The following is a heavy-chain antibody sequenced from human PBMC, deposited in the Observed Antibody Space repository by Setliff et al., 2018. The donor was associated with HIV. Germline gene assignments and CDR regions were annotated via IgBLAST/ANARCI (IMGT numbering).Heavy chain of an antibody. Sequence: PSETLSLTCTVSGGSISSGYYWGWIRQPPGKGLEWIGSIYHSGSTYYNPSLQSRVTMSVDTSKNQFSLKVRSLTAADTGLYYCARVKSIKTTLVRLWPRFDLWGQGTQVTVSS. CDR3: ARVKSIKTTLVRLWPRFDL. V-gene: IGHV4-38-2*02. D-gene: IGHD3-10*01. CDR1: GGSISSGYY. J-gene: IGHJ5*02. CDR2: IYHSGST.